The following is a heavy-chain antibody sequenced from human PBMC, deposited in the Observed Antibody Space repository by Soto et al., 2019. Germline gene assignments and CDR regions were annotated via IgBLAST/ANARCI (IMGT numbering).Heavy chain of an antibody. CDR3: AKDRSYSFDAFDV. D-gene: IGHD2-21*01. Sequence: QVRLVESGGGVVQPGGSLRLSCAASQFNFRNYGMHWVRQAPGKGLDWVAVISYDGSDQYYADSVKGRFTISRDNSKNMLSLQMNNLRAEDTAVYYCAKDRSYSFDAFDVWGQGTLVTVSP. J-gene: IGHJ3*01. CDR1: QFNFRNYG. CDR2: ISYDGSDQ. V-gene: IGHV3-30*18.